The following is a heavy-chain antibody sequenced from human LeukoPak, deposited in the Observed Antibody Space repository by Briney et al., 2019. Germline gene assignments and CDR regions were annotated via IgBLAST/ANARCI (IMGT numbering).Heavy chain of an antibody. J-gene: IGHJ4*02. V-gene: IGHV3-7*01. CDR1: GIRFSALW. CDR3: ARDSDAYDY. Sequence: GGTLRLSCVASGIRFSALWMNWVRQAPGKGLELVASIYEDGSEKYYVDSMKGGFTNSRDTPKNALYLQLNSLRVDDTAVYCCARDSDAYDYWGQGTLVTVSS. CDR2: IYEDGSEK. D-gene: IGHD2-2*01.